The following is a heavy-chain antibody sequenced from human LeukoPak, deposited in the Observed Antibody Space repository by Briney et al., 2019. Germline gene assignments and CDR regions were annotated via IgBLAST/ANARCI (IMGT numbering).Heavy chain of an antibody. V-gene: IGHV1-18*01. CDR3: AREGLNRIQLWLRPGEGDFDY. J-gene: IGHJ4*02. CDR1: GGTFSSYA. CDR2: ISAYNGNT. D-gene: IGHD5-18*01. Sequence: ASVKVSCKASGGTFSSYAISWVRQAPGQGLEWMGWISAYNGNTNYAQKLQGRVTMTTDTSTSTAYMELRSLRSDDTAVYYCAREGLNRIQLWLRPGEGDFDYWGQGTLVTVSS.